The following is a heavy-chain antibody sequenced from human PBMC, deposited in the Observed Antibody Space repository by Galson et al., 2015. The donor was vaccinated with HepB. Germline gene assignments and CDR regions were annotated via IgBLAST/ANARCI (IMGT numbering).Heavy chain of an antibody. CDR1: GFTFSSYA. D-gene: IGHD3-10*01. CDR3: VKGTLLWFGEGSYYFDY. Sequence: SLRLSCAASGFTFSSYAMHWVRQAPGKGLEWAAVISYDGSNKYFADSVKGRFTISRDNSRNTLHLQMSSVRIEDTAVYYCVKGTLLWFGEGSYYFDYWGQGTLVTVSS. J-gene: IGHJ4*02. CDR2: ISYDGSNK. V-gene: IGHV3-30*14.